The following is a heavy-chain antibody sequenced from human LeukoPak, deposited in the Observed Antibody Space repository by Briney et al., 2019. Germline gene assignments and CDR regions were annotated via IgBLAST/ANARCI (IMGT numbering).Heavy chain of an antibody. CDR2: VSGSGGST. V-gene: IGHV3-23*01. CDR3: TKGSAVTTRYFDY. J-gene: IGHJ4*02. D-gene: IGHD4-11*01. CDR1: GFTFSSYA. Sequence: GGSLRLSCAASGFTFSSYAMGWVRQAPGKRLEWVSGVSGSGGSTYYADSMKGRFTISRDNSKNTVYLQMNSLRAEDTAVYYCTKGSAVTTRYFDYWGQGTLVTVSS.